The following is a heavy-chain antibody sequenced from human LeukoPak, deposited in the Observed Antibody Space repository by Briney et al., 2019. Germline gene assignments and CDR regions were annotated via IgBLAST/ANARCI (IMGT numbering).Heavy chain of an antibody. D-gene: IGHD3-10*01. Sequence: SETLSLTCAVYGESFSGYYWTWIRQPPGKGLEWIGEINHSGSTNYNPSLKSRVTMSIDTSKNQFSLKLISVTAADTAVYYCARGYGSGTESNWFDPWGQGTLVTVSS. CDR3: ARGYGSGTESNWFDP. V-gene: IGHV4-34*01. J-gene: IGHJ5*02. CDR2: INHSGST. CDR1: GESFSGYY.